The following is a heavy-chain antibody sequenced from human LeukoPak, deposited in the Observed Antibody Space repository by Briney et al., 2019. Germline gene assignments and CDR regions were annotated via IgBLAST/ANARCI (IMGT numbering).Heavy chain of an antibody. J-gene: IGHJ4*02. D-gene: IGHD3-22*01. CDR3: ARDSVHGYYDSSGYSTLFDY. Sequence: GGSLRLSCAASGFTFSSYWMSWVRQAPGKGLEWVANIKEDGSEKYYVDSVKGRFTISRDNAKNSLYLQMNSLRAEDTAVYYCARDSVHGYYDSSGYSTLFDYWGQGTLVTVSS. CDR1: GFTFSSYW. V-gene: IGHV3-7*01. CDR2: IKEDGSEK.